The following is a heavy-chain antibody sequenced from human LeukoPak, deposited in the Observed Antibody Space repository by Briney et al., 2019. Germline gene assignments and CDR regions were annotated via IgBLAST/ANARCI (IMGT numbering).Heavy chain of an antibody. J-gene: IGHJ4*02. D-gene: IGHD5-24*01. CDR3: ARTVVSGDGYKVRYFDY. CDR1: GFTVSSNY. V-gene: IGHV3-53*01. Sequence: GGSLRLSCAASGFTVSSNYMSWVRQAPGKGLEWVSLIYSSGSTYYADSVKGRFTISRDNSKNTLSLQMNSLRAEDTAVYYCARTVVSGDGYKVRYFDYWGQGTLVTVSS. CDR2: IYSSGST.